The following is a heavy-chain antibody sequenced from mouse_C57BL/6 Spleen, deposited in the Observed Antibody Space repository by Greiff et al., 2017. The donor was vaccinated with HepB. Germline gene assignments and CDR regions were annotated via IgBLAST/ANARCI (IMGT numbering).Heavy chain of an antibody. CDR1: GFTFTDYY. J-gene: IGHJ3*01. Sequence: EVKLVESGGGLVQPGGSLSLSCAASGFTFTDYYMSWVRQPPGKALEWLGFIRNKANGYTTEYSASVKGRFTISRDNSQSILYLQMNALRAEASATYYCARFSTGTSVFAYWGQGTLVTVSA. V-gene: IGHV7-3*01. CDR3: ARFSTGTSVFAY. CDR2: IRNKANGYTT. D-gene: IGHD4-1*02.